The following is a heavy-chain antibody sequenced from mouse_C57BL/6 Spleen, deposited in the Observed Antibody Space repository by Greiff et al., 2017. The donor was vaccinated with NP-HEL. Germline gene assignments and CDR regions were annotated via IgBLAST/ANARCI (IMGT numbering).Heavy chain of an antibody. D-gene: IGHD1-1*01. CDR1: GYTFTSYW. CDR3: ASAGGQYYVSSTYFDV. CDR2: IDPSDSYT. Sequence: VQLQQPGPELVMPGASVKLSCKASGYTFTSYWMHWVKQRPGKGLEWIGGIDPSDSYTNYNQKFKGKSPLPVDKSSSTAYMQLSSLTSEDSAVYYCASAGGQYYVSSTYFDVWGTGTTVTVSS. J-gene: IGHJ1*03. V-gene: IGHV1-69*01.